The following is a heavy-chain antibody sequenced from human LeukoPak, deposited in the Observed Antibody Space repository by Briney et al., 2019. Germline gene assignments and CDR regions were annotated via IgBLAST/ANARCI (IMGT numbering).Heavy chain of an antibody. CDR1: GFTFSSYA. Sequence: GRSLRLSCAASGFTFSSYAMHWVRQAPGKGLEWVAVISYDGSNKYYADSVKGRFTISRDNSKNTLYLQMNSLRAEDTAVYYCARPMVRGVIIASNWFDPWGQGTLVTVSS. J-gene: IGHJ5*02. V-gene: IGHV3-30-3*01. D-gene: IGHD3-10*01. CDR3: ARPMVRGVIIASNWFDP. CDR2: ISYDGSNK.